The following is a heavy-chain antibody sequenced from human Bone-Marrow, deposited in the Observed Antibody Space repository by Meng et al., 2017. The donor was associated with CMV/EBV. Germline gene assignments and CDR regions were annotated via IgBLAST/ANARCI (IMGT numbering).Heavy chain of an antibody. CDR1: GYTFTSYG. J-gene: IGHJ4*02. V-gene: IGHV1-18*01. Sequence: ASVKVSCKASGYTFTSYGISWVRQAPGQGLEWMGWISAYNGNTNYAQKLQGRVTMTTDTSTSTAYMELRSLRSDDTAVYYCARDRRNLAARPREFEYWGQGTLVTFSS. D-gene: IGHD6-6*01. CDR2: ISAYNGNT. CDR3: ARDRRNLAARPREFEY.